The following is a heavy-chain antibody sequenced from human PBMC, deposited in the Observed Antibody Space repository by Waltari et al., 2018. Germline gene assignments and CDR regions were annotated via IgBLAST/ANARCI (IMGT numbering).Heavy chain of an antibody. CDR1: GFTFSSDA. D-gene: IGHD3-16*01. J-gene: IGHJ3*02. CDR2: ISVSGGST. CDR3: ARLPDDVNYDYVRTFDI. V-gene: IGHV3-23*01. Sequence: EVQLLEAGGGLVQPGWSLRVSSAPSGFTFSSDAMSWVRRGPGKGREWVSAISVSGGSTYYADSVKGRFTISRDNSKNTLYLQMNSLRAEDTAVYYCARLPDDVNYDYVRTFDIWGQGTMVTVSS.